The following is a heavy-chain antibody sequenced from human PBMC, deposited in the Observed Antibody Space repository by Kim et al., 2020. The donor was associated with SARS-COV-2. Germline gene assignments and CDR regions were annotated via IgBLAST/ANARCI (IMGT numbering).Heavy chain of an antibody. D-gene: IGHD6-19*01. CDR1: GGTFSSYA. CDR2: IIPILGIA. V-gene: IGHV1-69*04. Sequence: SVKVSCKASGGTFSSYAISWVRQAPGQGLEWMGRIIPILGIANYAQKFQGRVTITADKSTSTAYMELSSLRSEDTAVYYCAREGLGRSHSTIAVFAMDVWGQGTTVTVSS. CDR3: AREGLGRSHSTIAVFAMDV. J-gene: IGHJ6*02.